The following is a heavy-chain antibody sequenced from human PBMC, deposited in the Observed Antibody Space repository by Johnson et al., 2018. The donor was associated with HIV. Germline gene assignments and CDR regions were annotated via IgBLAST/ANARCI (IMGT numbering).Heavy chain of an antibody. V-gene: IGHV3-30*04. D-gene: IGHD5-24*01. CDR1: AFTFSRHA. CDR2: ISYDGSNK. CDR3: AKDFTDGAFDI. Sequence: QVQLVESGGGVVQPERSLRLSCSASAFTFSRHAMHWVRQAPGKGPEWVACISYDGSNKYYADSVKGRFTISRDNSKNTLHLQMNSLRVEDTAVYYCAKDFTDGAFDIWGRGTMVTVSS. J-gene: IGHJ3*02.